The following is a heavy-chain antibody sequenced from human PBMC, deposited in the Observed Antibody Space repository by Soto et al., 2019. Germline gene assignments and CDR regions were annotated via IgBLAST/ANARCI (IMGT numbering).Heavy chain of an antibody. CDR2: ISGSGGST. CDR1: GFTFSSYA. J-gene: IGHJ6*03. CDR3: AKVGMGTVTTKRLNYYYYYYMDV. D-gene: IGHD4-17*01. V-gene: IGHV3-23*01. Sequence: GGSLRLSCAASGFTFSSYAMSWVRQAPGKGLEWVSAISGSGGSTYYADSVKGRFTISRDNSKNTLYLQMNSLRAEDTAVYYCAKVGMGTVTTKRLNYYYYYYMDVWGKGTTVTVSS.